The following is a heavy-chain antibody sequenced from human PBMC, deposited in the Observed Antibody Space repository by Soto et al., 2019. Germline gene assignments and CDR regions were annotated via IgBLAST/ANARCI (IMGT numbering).Heavy chain of an antibody. CDR3: AKAGVQGPGYILSPDPFEI. CDR1: GGTFSNYA. J-gene: IGHJ3*02. V-gene: IGHV1-69*13. Sequence: ASVKVSCKASGGTFSNYAINWVRQAPGQGLEWMGGIIPMFGAANYAQQFQGRVTITADGSTTTAYLELSSLRSEDTAVYYCAKAGVQGPGYILSPDPFEIWGQGTMVT. CDR2: IIPMFGAA. D-gene: IGHD5-18*01.